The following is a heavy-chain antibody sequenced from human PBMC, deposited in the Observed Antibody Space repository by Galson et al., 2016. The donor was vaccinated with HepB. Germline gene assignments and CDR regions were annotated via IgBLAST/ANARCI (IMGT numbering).Heavy chain of an antibody. Sequence: SLRLSCAASGFTFDDYTMHWVRQAPGKGLEGVSLISWDGLKTYYAASVKGRFPISRDNRKNSLYLQMDNLRNEDTALYYCGKDWGSLWESSGKGMDVWGQGTTVTVSS. CDR3: GKDWGSLWESSGKGMDV. V-gene: IGHV3-43*01. CDR1: GFTFDDYT. CDR2: ISWDGLKT. D-gene: IGHD3-10*01. J-gene: IGHJ6*02.